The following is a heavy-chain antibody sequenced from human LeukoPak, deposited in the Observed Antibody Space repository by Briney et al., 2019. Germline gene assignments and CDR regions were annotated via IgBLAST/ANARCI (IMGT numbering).Heavy chain of an antibody. CDR2: VYYSGST. D-gene: IGHD6-13*01. Sequence: GSLRLSCAASGFTFNSHWMNWVRQPPGKGLEWIGYVYYSGSTNYNPSLKSRVTMSIDTSKNQFSLKLSSVTAADTAIYYCATSSSSWYKEFDYWGQGALVSVSS. CDR3: ATSSSSWYKEFDY. V-gene: IGHV4-59*11. J-gene: IGHJ4*02. CDR1: GFTFNSHW.